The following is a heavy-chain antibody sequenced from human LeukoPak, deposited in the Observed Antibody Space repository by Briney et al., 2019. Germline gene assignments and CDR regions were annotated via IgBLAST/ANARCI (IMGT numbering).Heavy chain of an antibody. D-gene: IGHD6-19*01. CDR2: IYYNGVS. Sequence: ASETLSLTCTVSGGSISGYYWSWIRQPPGKGLEWIAYIYYNGVSNYNPSLKSRVTISVDTSKNQFSLKLSSVTAADTAVYYCARGPYSSGWYGAFDIWGQGTMVTVSS. CDR3: ARGPYSSGWYGAFDI. V-gene: IGHV4-59*12. J-gene: IGHJ3*02. CDR1: GGSISGYY.